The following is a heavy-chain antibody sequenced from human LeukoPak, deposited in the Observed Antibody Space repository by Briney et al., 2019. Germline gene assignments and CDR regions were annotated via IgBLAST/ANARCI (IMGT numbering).Heavy chain of an antibody. CDR2: MNPNSGNT. Sequence: ASVKVSCTASGYTFTSYDINWVRQATGQGLEWMGWMNPNSGNTNYAQKLQGRVTMTTDTSTSTAYMELRSLRSDDTAVYYCARGGSSWYIGYWGQGTLVTVSS. CDR3: ARGGSSWYIGY. D-gene: IGHD6-13*01. J-gene: IGHJ4*02. CDR1: GYTFTSYD. V-gene: IGHV1-18*01.